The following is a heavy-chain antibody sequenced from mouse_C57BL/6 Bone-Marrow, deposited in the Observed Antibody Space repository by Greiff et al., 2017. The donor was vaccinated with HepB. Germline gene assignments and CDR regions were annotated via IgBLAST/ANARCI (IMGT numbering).Heavy chain of an antibody. V-gene: IGHV10-3*01. CDR2: IRSKSSNYAT. J-gene: IGHJ3*01. CDR1: GFTFNTYA. CDR3: VRDTFPVHVFAY. Sequence: EVKLVESGGGLVQPKGSLKLSCAASGFTFNTYAMHWVRQAPGKGLEWVARIRSKSSNYATYYADSVKDRFTISRDASQSMLYLQMNNLKPEDTAMYYCVRDTFPVHVFAYWGQGTLVTVSA.